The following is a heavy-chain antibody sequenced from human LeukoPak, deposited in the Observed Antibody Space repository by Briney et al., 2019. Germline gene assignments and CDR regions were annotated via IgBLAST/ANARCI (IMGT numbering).Heavy chain of an antibody. V-gene: IGHV3-21*01. CDR3: ARVAPDYYDPGGY. CDR1: GGSFSG. CDR2: ISTSSIYI. D-gene: IGHD3-22*01. Sequence: ETLSLTCAVYGGSFSGCWIRQPPGKGLEWVSSISTSSIYIYYADSVKGRFTISRDNARNSLYLQMNSLRAEDTAVYYCARVAPDYYDPGGYWGQGTLVTVSS. J-gene: IGHJ4*02.